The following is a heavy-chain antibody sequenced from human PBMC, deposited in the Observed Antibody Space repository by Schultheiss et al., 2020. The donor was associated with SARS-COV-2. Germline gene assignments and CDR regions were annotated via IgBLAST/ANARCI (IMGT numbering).Heavy chain of an antibody. D-gene: IGHD3-3*01. Sequence: ASVKVSCKASGYTFTGYYMHWVRQAPGQGLEWMGWINPNSGGTNYVQKFQGRVTMTRDTSIGTAYMELSRLTSDDTALYYCARVGTIFALDYWGQGTLVTVSS. V-gene: IGHV1-2*02. CDR2: INPNSGGT. CDR3: ARVGTIFALDY. CDR1: GYTFTGYY. J-gene: IGHJ4*02.